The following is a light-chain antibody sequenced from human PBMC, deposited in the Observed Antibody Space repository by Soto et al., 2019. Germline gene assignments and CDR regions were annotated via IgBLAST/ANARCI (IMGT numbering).Light chain of an antibody. CDR2: KAS. J-gene: IGKJ5*01. CDR3: QQRGEWPPGAT. Sequence: DIQRTQSPSTLSASVGDRVTITCRASQSISIWLAWYQQKPWKAPKLLIYKASNLESGVPSRFSGSGSGTDFTLNISSLEPEDFAVYYCQQRGEWPPGATFGQGTRLEIK. V-gene: IGKV1-5*03. CDR1: QSISIW.